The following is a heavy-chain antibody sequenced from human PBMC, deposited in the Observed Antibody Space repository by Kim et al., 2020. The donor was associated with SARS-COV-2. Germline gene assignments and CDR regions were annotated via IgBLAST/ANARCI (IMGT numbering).Heavy chain of an antibody. V-gene: IGHV3-30*18. Sequence: GGSLRLSCSASGFTFSSYAMHWVRQAPGKGLEWVAVISYDANNKYYTGSLKGRFTISRDNSKNTLYLQMNSLRVEDTAIYYCAKGADASSYSASDFWGQGTLVTVSS. CDR1: GFTFSSYA. J-gene: IGHJ4*02. CDR3: AKGADASSYSASDF. D-gene: IGHD2-2*01. CDR2: ISYDANNK.